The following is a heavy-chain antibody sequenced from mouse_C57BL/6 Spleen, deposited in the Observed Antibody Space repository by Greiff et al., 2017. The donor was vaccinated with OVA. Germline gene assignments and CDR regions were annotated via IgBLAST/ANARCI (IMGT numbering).Heavy chain of an antibody. V-gene: IGHV3-6*01. Sequence: EVKLLESGPGLVKPSQSLSLTCSVTGYSITSGYYWNWIRQFPGNKLEWMGYISYDGSNNYNPSLKNRISITRDTSKNQFFLKLNSVTTEDTATYYCARSLQLGWYFDVWGTGTTVTVSS. CDR2: ISYDGSN. CDR1: GYSITSGYY. CDR3: ARSLQLGWYFDV. J-gene: IGHJ1*03. D-gene: IGHD6-1*01.